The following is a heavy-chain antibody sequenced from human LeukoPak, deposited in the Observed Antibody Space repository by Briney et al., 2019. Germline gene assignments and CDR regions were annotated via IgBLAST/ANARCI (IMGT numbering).Heavy chain of an antibody. CDR2: IWYDGSNK. J-gene: IGHJ5*02. CDR1: GFTLSSFG. V-gene: IGHV3-33*01. CDR3: ARERGWLNDYNWFDP. D-gene: IGHD3-22*01. Sequence: GRSRRPSWAASGFTLSSFGMHWVRQAPGRGRGGVAVIWYDGSNKYYADSVKGRFTISRDNSKNTLYLQMNSLRAEDTAVYYCARERGWLNDYNWFDPWGQGTLVTVSS.